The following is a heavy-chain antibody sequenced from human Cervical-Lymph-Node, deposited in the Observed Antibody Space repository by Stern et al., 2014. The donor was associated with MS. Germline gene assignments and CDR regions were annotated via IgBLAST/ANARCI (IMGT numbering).Heavy chain of an antibody. D-gene: IGHD5-24*01. J-gene: IGHJ1*01. Sequence: QMQLVQSGAEVKKPGASVKVSCKASGYTFTSYGISWVRQAPGQGLEWMGWISAYNGNTTYAQKLQGRVTMTTDTSTSTAFMELRSVRSYDTAVYYCARERDGDNYGHFQHWGQGTLVTVSS. CDR2: ISAYNGNT. CDR3: ARERDGDNYGHFQH. CDR1: GYTFTSYG. V-gene: IGHV1-18*04.